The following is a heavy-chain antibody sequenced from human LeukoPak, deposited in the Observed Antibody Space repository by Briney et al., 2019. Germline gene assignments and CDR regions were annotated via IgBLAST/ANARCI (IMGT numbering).Heavy chain of an antibody. J-gene: IGHJ4*02. V-gene: IGHV1-69*05. CDR1: GYTFTGYY. CDR3: ARGELGDSSGFSFFDY. CDR2: VIAIFGRV. Sequence: SVKVSCKASGYTFTGYYTHWVRQAPGQGLEWMGGVIAIFGRVKYGQKFQGRATITTDESTSTAYMELSSLTSEDTGVYYCARGELGDSSGFSFFDYWGQGTLVTVSS. D-gene: IGHD3-22*01.